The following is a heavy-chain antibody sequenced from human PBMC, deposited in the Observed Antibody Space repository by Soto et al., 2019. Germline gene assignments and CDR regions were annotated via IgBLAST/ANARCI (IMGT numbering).Heavy chain of an antibody. D-gene: IGHD6-13*01. CDR3: ARDIRQLSTPYNWYGP. CDR2: IIPILGIA. Sequence: QVQLVQSGAEVKKPGSSVKVSCKASGGTFRSYTISWVRQAPGQGLEWMGRIIPILGIANYAQKFQGRVTITADKTTRKAYMELSSLRSGDTAVYYCARDIRQLSTPYNWYGPWGQGTLV. V-gene: IGHV1-69*08. J-gene: IGHJ5*02. CDR1: GGTFRSYT.